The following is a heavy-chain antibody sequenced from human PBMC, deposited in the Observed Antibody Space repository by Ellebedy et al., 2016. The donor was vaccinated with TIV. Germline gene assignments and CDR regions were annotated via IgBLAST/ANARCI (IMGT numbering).Heavy chain of an antibody. Sequence: ASVKVSCXASGYTFTSYYMHWVRQAPGQGLEWMGIINPSGGSTSYAQKFQGRVTMTRDTSTSTVYMELSSLRSEDTAVYYCAREWISVVPAAIGWFNPWGQGTLVTVSS. D-gene: IGHD2-2*02. J-gene: IGHJ5*02. CDR2: INPSGGST. CDR1: GYTFTSYY. V-gene: IGHV1-46*01. CDR3: AREWISVVPAAIGWFNP.